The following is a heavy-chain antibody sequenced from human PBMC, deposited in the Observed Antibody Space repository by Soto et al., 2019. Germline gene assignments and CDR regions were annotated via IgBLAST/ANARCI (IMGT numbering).Heavy chain of an antibody. CDR1: GFTFSSYV. V-gene: IGHV3-48*02. Sequence: EVQLVESGGGLVQPGGSLRLSCAASGFTFSSYVINWVRQAPWKGLEWVSYISISSSTRYYADSVRGRFTISRDNAKNSLYLQMNSLRDEDTAVYYCARGGGFFDYWGQGTLVTVSS. CDR2: ISISSSTR. D-gene: IGHD3-10*01. J-gene: IGHJ4*02. CDR3: ARGGGFFDY.